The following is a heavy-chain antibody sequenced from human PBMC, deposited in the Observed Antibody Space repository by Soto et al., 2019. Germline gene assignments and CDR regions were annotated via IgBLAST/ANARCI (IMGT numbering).Heavy chain of an antibody. V-gene: IGHV3-30*18. D-gene: IGHD7-27*01. CDR3: AKDGEIGSFDY. J-gene: IGHJ4*02. Sequence: GGSLRLSCAASGFTFSSYGMHWVRQAPGKGLEWVAVISYDGSNKYYADSVKGRFTISRDNSKNTLYLQMNSLRAEDTAVYYCAKDGEIGSFDYWGQGTLVTVSS. CDR2: ISYDGSNK. CDR1: GFTFSSYG.